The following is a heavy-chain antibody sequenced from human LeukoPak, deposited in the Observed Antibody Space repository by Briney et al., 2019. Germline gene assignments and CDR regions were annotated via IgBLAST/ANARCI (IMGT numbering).Heavy chain of an antibody. Sequence: SETLSLTCTVSDDSITIYYWSWIRQPPGKGLEWIGYIDHTGITNYNPSLNSRVTISRDTSKNHFSLELSSATAADTAVYFCARGRVSSSTWCSTYYYYFYMDVWGKGTTVTVSS. D-gene: IGHD6-13*01. CDR3: ARGRVSSSTWCSTYYYYFYMDV. J-gene: IGHJ6*03. CDR1: DDSITIYY. CDR2: IDHTGIT. V-gene: IGHV4-59*01.